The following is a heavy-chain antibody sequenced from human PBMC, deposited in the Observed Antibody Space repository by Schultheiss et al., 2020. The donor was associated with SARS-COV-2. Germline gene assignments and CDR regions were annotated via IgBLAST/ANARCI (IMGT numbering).Heavy chain of an antibody. CDR2: IYYSGST. Sequence: SETLSLTCAVYGGSFSGYYWSWIRQPPGKGLEWVGSIYYSGSTYYNPSLKSRVTISVDTSKNQFSLKLSSVTAADTAVYYCARATNAIGWFDPWGQGTLVTVSS. V-gene: IGHV4-34*01. J-gene: IGHJ5*02. D-gene: IGHD2-21*01. CDR3: ARATNAIGWFDP. CDR1: GGSFSGYY.